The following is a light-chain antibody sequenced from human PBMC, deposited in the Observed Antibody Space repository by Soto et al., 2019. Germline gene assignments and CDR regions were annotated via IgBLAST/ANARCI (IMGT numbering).Light chain of an antibody. CDR2: KAS. Sequence: DIQMTQSPSTLSASVGDRVTITCRASQSISSWLAWYQQKPGKAPKLLIYKASSLESGVPSRLSCSGSGTEFTLTISSLQPDDFANYYCQQYNSLWTFGQGTKVEIK. V-gene: IGKV1-5*03. CDR3: QQYNSLWT. J-gene: IGKJ1*01. CDR1: QSISSW.